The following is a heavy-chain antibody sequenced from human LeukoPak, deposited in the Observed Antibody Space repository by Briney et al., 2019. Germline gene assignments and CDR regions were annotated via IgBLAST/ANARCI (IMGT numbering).Heavy chain of an antibody. Sequence: GGSLRLSCAASGFALNSYTLSWVRQAPGKGLEWVSSISSTSAYIHYADSVKGRFTISRDNTDNVVYLQMNSLGAEDTAVYYCARVAVAGPTGWFDPWGQGTLVAVSS. CDR3: ARVAVAGPTGWFDP. V-gene: IGHV3-21*01. J-gene: IGHJ5*02. D-gene: IGHD6-19*01. CDR1: GFALNSYT. CDR2: ISSTSAYI.